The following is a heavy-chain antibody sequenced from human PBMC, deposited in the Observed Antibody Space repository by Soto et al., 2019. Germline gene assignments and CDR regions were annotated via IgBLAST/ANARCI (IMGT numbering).Heavy chain of an antibody. Sequence: DVQVLESGGGLVQPGGSLRLSCAASGFTFNNYAMNWVRQAPGKGLEWVSGIIGDGSTTYYADSVKGRFTISRENSENPLFLQMNSLRAEDTAVYYCARGKGLTVSSTNYWGQGALVTVSS. J-gene: IGHJ4*02. CDR2: IIGDGSTT. V-gene: IGHV3-23*01. D-gene: IGHD2-2*01. CDR3: ARGKGLTVSSTNY. CDR1: GFTFNNYA.